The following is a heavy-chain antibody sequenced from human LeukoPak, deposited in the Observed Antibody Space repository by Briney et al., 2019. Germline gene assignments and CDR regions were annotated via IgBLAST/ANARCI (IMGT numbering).Heavy chain of an antibody. CDR3: AIFIAVAGKIDY. J-gene: IGHJ4*02. CDR1: GYSIRSGYY. Sequence: SETLSLTCTVSGYSIRSGYYWAWIRQPPGKGLEWIGSSYHSGGTDYNPSLKSRITISVDMSKNQFSLKLSSVTAADTAVYYCAIFIAVAGKIDYWGQGTLVTVSS. D-gene: IGHD6-19*01. CDR2: SYHSGGT. V-gene: IGHV4-38-2*02.